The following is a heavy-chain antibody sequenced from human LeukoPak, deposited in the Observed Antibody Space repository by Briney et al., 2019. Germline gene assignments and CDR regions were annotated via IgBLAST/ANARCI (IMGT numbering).Heavy chain of an antibody. Sequence: SETLSLTCSVSGDSISSGGFYWHWIRQHPEKGLEWIGYIYSTGTTYYNPSLTSRLTMSLDTSKNQFSLKVTSVTAADTAVYFCARDRPDSTSPTTVGRFDPWGQGNLFTVSS. CDR1: GDSISSGGFY. V-gene: IGHV4-31*03. CDR2: IYSTGTT. CDR3: ARDRPDSTSPTTVGRFDP. D-gene: IGHD2-2*01. J-gene: IGHJ5*02.